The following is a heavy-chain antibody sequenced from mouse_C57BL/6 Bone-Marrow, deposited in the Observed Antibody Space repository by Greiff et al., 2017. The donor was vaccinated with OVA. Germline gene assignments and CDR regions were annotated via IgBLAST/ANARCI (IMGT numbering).Heavy chain of an antibody. J-gene: IGHJ4*01. CDR2: ISSGGSYT. V-gene: IGHV5-6*01. CDR1: GFTFSSYG. D-gene: IGHD2-3*01. CDR3: ARHEGYYGY. Sequence: EVKVVESGGDLVKPGGSLKLSCAASGFTFSSYGMSWVRQTPDKRLEWVATISSGGSYTYYPDSVKGRFTISRDNAKNTLYLQMSSLKSEDTAMYYCARHEGYYGYWGQGTSVTVSS.